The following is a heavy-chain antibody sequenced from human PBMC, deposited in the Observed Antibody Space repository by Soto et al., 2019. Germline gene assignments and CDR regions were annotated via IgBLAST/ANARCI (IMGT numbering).Heavy chain of an antibody. J-gene: IGHJ4*02. CDR2: ISGSGGST. CDR1: GFTFSSYA. V-gene: IGHV3-23*01. D-gene: IGHD3-3*01. Sequence: QPGGSLRLSCAASGFTFSSYAMSWVRQAPGKGLEWVSAISGSGGSTYYADSVKGRFTISRDNSKNTLYLQMNSLRAEDTAVYYCAKEVDFGVVDPIVFGYWGQGTLVTVSS. CDR3: AKEVDFGVVDPIVFGY.